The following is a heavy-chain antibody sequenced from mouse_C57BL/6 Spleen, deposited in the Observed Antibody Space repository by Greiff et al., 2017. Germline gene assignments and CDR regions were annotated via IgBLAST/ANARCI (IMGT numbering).Heavy chain of an antibody. Sequence: QVQLQQSGAELMKPGASVKLSCKATGYTFTGYWIEWVKQRPGHGLEWIGEILPGSGSTNYNEKFKGKATFTADTSSNTAYMQLSSLTTEDSAIYYCARGSPYYYGSSYVHYAMDYWGQGTSVTVSS. J-gene: IGHJ4*01. D-gene: IGHD1-1*01. CDR2: ILPGSGST. CDR3: ARGSPYYYGSSYVHYAMDY. V-gene: IGHV1-9*01. CDR1: GYTFTGYW.